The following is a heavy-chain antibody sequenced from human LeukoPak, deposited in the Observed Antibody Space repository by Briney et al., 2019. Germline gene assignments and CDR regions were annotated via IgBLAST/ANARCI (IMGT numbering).Heavy chain of an antibody. D-gene: IGHD2-15*01. J-gene: IGHJ6*03. CDR1: GYTFTSYG. Sequence: ASVKVSCKASGYTFTSYGISWVRQAPGQGLEWMGWISAYNGNTNYAQKLQGRVTMTTDTSTSTAYMELRSLRSDDTAVYYCARDIGYPQISYYYYYYMDVWGKGTTVTVSS. V-gene: IGHV1-18*01. CDR3: ARDIGYPQISYYYYYYMDV. CDR2: ISAYNGNT.